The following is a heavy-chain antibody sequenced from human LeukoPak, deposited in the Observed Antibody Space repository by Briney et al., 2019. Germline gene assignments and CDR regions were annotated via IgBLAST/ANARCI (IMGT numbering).Heavy chain of an antibody. CDR3: AREPPRKGIVVVITPDYYYYMDV. Sequence: SVKVSCKASGGTFSSYAISWVRRAPGQGHEWMGRIIPIFGTANYAQKFQGRVTITTDESTSTAYMELSSLRSEDTAVYYCAREPPRKGIVVVITPDYYYYMDVWGKGTTVTVSS. CDR1: GGTFSSYA. V-gene: IGHV1-69*05. D-gene: IGHD3-22*01. J-gene: IGHJ6*03. CDR2: IIPIFGTA.